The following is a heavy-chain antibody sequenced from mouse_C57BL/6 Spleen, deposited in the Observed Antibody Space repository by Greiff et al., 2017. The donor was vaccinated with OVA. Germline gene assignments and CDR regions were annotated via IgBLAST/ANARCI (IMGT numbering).Heavy chain of an antibody. Sequence: QVQLKQSGPELVKPGASVKISCKASGYAFSSSWMNWVKQRPGKGLEWIGRIYPGDGDTNYNGKFKGKATLTADKSSSTAYMQLSSLTSEDSAVYFCARSNGWYFDYWGQGTTLTVSS. CDR3: ARSNGWYFDY. CDR2: IYPGDGDT. J-gene: IGHJ2*01. CDR1: GYAFSSSW. V-gene: IGHV1-82*01. D-gene: IGHD1-1*02.